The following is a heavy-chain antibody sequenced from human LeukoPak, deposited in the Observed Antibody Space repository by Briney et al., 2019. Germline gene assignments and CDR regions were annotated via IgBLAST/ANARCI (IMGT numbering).Heavy chain of an antibody. D-gene: IGHD4-17*01. CDR3: ARFYGDYGLYYFDH. J-gene: IGHJ4*02. CDR2: IYYSGIT. V-gene: IGHV4-31*03. Sequence: SQTLSLTCTVSGDSISSDTYYWSWIRQHPGKGLEWIGNIYYSGITYYTPSLMSRVSISLHTSKNQFSLRLSSVTAADTAVYHCARFYGDYGLYYFDHWGQETLVTVSS. CDR1: GDSISSDTYY.